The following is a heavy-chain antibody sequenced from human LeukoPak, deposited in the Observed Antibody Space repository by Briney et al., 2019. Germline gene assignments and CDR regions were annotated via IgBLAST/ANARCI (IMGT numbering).Heavy chain of an antibody. D-gene: IGHD2-8*01. V-gene: IGHV4-59*01. CDR2: IYYSGST. Sequence: SETLSLTCTVSGGSINSYYWNWIRQPPGKGLEWIGYIYYSGSTIYNPSLKSRVTISVDTSKYQFSLKLSSVTAADTAVYYCARHFPTNRMMEPYFDYWGQGTLVTVSS. CDR1: GGSINSYY. CDR3: ARHFPTNRMMEPYFDY. J-gene: IGHJ4*02.